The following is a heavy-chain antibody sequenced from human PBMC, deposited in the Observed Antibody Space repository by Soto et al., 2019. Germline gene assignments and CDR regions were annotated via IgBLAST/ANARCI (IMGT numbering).Heavy chain of an antibody. V-gene: IGHV4-59*01. CDR3: ARERPRDGYNSGHSDLDI. CDR2: IYYRGNT. D-gene: IGHD5-12*01. J-gene: IGHJ3*02. CDR1: GGSISSDY. Sequence: QLQLQESGPGLVKPSETLSLTCTVSGGSISSDYWSWIRQSPGKGLEWIGHIYYRGNTNYNPSLKSRVTMSVDMSKTHLSLRLTSVTAADTAVYYCARERPRDGYNSGHSDLDIWAQGTMVTVSS.